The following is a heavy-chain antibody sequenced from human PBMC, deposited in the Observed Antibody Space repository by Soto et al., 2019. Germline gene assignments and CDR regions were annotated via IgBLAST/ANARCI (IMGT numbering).Heavy chain of an antibody. D-gene: IGHD2-2*01. J-gene: IGHJ3*02. V-gene: IGHV4-59*01. Sequence: LSLTCTVSGDSITSFFWSWVRQPPGKGLEWMGYVHYSGSTNYNPSLKSRLTMSVDTSKNHFSLRLDSVTAADTAVYYCARVNQLAPKRNAFDIWGQGXMVTVSS. CDR3: ARVNQLAPKRNAFDI. CDR2: VHYSGST. CDR1: GDSITSFF.